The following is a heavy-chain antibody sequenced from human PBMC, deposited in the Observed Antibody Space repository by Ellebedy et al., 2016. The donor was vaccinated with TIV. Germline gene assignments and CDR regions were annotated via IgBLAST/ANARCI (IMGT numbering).Heavy chain of an antibody. J-gene: IGHJ3*02. Sequence: GESLKISXKGSGYSFTSYWIGWVRQMPGKGLEWMGIIYPGDSDTRYSPSFQGQVTISADKAISTAYLQWSSLKASDTAMYSCARVQQWLVGSLDAFDIWGQGTMVTVSS. CDR1: GYSFTSYW. CDR3: ARVQQWLVGSLDAFDI. V-gene: IGHV5-51*01. CDR2: IYPGDSDT. D-gene: IGHD6-19*01.